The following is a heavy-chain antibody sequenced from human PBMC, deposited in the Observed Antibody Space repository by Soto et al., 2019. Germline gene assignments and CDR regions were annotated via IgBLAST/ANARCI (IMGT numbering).Heavy chain of an antibody. J-gene: IGHJ4*02. V-gene: IGHV3-33*01. Sequence: QVQLVESGGGVVQPGRSLRLSCAASGFTFSSYGMHWVRQAPGKGLEWVAVIWYDGSNKYYADSVKGRFTISRDNSKNTLYLQMNSLRAEDTAVYYCARDFVGLWFGELLDNFDYWGQGTLVTVSS. CDR3: ARDFVGLWFGELLDNFDY. CDR1: GFTFSSYG. D-gene: IGHD3-10*01. CDR2: IWYDGSNK.